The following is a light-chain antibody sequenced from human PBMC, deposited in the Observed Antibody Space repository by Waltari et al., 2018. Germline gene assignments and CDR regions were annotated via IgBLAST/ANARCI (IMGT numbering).Light chain of an antibody. V-gene: IGLV2-23*02. CDR1: SIDVGSYNI. Sequence: QSALTQAASVSGSPGQSITISCTGTSIDVGSYNIVSWYQQHPGKAPKLLISEVTKRPSGLSNRFSGSKSGNTASLTISVLQAEDEADYFCSSYGSINTWLFGGGTKLTVL. CDR3: SSYGSINTWL. CDR2: EVT. J-gene: IGLJ3*02.